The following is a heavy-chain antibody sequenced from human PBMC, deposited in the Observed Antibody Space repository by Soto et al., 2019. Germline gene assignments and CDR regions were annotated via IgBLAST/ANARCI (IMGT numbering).Heavy chain of an antibody. V-gene: IGHV4-59*08. CDR3: ARSHASGSSYNMNDY. J-gene: IGHJ4*02. CDR2: IYYSGST. Sequence: SETLSLTCSVSGGSISSGYWTWIRQPPGKGLEWIGYIYYSGSTNYNPSLKSRVTISVDTSKNQFSLKLSSVTAADTAVYYCARSHASGSSYNMNDYWGQGTLVTVSS. D-gene: IGHD3-10*01. CDR1: GGSISSGY.